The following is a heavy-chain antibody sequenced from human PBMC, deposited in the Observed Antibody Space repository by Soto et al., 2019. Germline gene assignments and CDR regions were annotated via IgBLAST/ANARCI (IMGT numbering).Heavy chain of an antibody. J-gene: IGHJ3*02. Sequence: QVQLVQSGAEVQKPGSSVKVSCKASGGTLDSQGISWFRQAPGQGLEWMGRITPVSETANYAQRFQGRVTITADKSTSTAYMELSGLKSDDTAVYYCARGRLTATKSGARGAFEIWGQWTMIIVSS. CDR3: ARGRLTATKSGARGAFEI. D-gene: IGHD1-26*01. V-gene: IGHV1-69*06. CDR1: GGTLDSQG. CDR2: ITPVSETA.